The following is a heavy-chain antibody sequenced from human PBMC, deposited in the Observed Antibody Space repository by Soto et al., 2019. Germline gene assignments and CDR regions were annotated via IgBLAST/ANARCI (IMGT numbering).Heavy chain of an antibody. CDR1: DFSVSNNY. V-gene: IGHV3-53*02. Sequence: EVQLVETGGGLIQPGGSLRLSCAASDFSVSNNYMTWVRQAPGKGLEWVSGIYSGGNTYYADNVKGRFTISRDSSTNTLYRQMNSLRVEDTAVYYCARGMDGMDVWGQGTTVTVSS. CDR3: ARGMDGMDV. J-gene: IGHJ6*02. CDR2: IYSGGNT.